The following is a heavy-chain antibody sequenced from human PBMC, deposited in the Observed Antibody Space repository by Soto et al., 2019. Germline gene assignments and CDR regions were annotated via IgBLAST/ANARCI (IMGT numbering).Heavy chain of an antibody. D-gene: IGHD3-16*02. V-gene: IGHV1-18*01. J-gene: IGHJ5*02. CDR3: ARVITFGGVIVESYNWFDP. CDR1: GYTFTSYG. Sequence: ASVKVSCKASGYTFTSYGISWVRQAPGQGLEWMGWISAYNGNTNYAQKLQGRVTMTTDTSTSTAYMELRSLRSDDTAVYYCARVITFGGVIVESYNWFDPWGQGTLVTVSS. CDR2: ISAYNGNT.